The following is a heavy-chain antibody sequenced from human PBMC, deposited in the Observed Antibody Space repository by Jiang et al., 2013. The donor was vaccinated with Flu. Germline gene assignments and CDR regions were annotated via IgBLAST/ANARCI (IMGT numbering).Heavy chain of an antibody. D-gene: IGHD3-10*01. CDR3: ASQHWDHGVGSYYMSH. CDR1: GGSIISEKSY. J-gene: IGHJ4*02. V-gene: IGHV4-39*07. Sequence: GLVKPSETLSLSCTVSGGSIISEKSYWGWIRQPPEKGLEWIGSIYYSGTTYYNPSLKSRVTISVDTSKKQFSLKLSSVTAADTAVYYCASQHWDHGVGSYYMSHWGQGTLVTVSS. CDR2: IYYSGTT.